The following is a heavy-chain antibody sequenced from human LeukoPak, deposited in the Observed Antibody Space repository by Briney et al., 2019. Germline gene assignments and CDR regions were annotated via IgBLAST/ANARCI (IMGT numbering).Heavy chain of an antibody. CDR2: ISYDGSNK. V-gene: IGHV3-30-3*01. CDR1: GFTFRTYA. Sequence: PGRSLRLSCAASGFTFRTYAMHWLRQAPGKGLEWVAVISYDGSNKYYAESVKGRFTISRDNSKNTLYPQMNSLRAEDAAVYYCARDHDYGDYRPDYWGQGTLVTVSS. CDR3: ARDHDYGDYRPDY. J-gene: IGHJ4*02. D-gene: IGHD4-17*01.